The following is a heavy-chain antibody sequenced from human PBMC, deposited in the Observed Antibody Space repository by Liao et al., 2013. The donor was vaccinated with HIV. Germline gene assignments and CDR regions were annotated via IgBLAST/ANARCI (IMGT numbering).Heavy chain of an antibody. CDR3: AREGSGHSDY. V-gene: IGHV4-4*07. D-gene: IGHD3-22*01. CDR1: GDSITNYY. J-gene: IGHJ4*02. Sequence: QVQLQESGPGLVKPSETLSLTCTVSGDSITNYYWSWIRQAAGKGLEWIGRIHASGSTNYNPSLKSRVTMSVDTSKNQFSLKLSSVTAADTSLYYCAREGSGHSDYWGQGTLVTVSS. CDR2: IHASGST.